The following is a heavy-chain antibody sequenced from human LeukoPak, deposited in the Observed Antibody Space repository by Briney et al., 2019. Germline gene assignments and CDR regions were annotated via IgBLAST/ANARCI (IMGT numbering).Heavy chain of an antibody. CDR1: GGSISSSSYY. CDR2: IYYSGST. J-gene: IGHJ4*02. Sequence: PSETLSLTCTVSGGSISSSSYYWGWLRQPPGKGLEWIGSIYYSGSTYYNPSLKSRVTISVDTSKNQFSLKLSSVTAADTAVYYCARHGGAMDSFDYWGQGTLVTVSS. V-gene: IGHV4-39*01. D-gene: IGHD3-16*01. CDR3: ARHGGAMDSFDY.